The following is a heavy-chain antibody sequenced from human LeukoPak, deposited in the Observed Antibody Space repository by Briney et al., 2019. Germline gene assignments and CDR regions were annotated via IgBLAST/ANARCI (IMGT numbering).Heavy chain of an antibody. CDR1: GFTFSSYA. CDR3: ARGSIKEYYYGLDV. V-gene: IGHV3-30*04. CDR2: ISYDGNNK. D-gene: IGHD3-10*01. J-gene: IGHJ6*02. Sequence: GGSLRLSCAVSGFTFSSYAMHWVRQAPGKGLEWVTIISYDGNNKYYADSAKGRFTISRDNSKNTLYLQMNSLRAEDTAVYYCARGSIKEYYYGLDVWGQGTTVTVSS.